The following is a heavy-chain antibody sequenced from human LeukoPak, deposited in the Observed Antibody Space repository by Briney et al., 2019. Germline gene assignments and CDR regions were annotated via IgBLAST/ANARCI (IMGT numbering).Heavy chain of an antibody. D-gene: IGHD3-22*01. J-gene: IGHJ4*02. Sequence: SVKVSSKASGYTFTSYGISWVRQAPGQGLEWMAGIIPIFGTANYAQKFQGRVTITADESTSTAYMELSSLRSEDTAVYYCARDLKDYYDSSGYPPNFDYWGQGTLVTVSS. V-gene: IGHV1-69*13. CDR3: ARDLKDYYDSSGYPPNFDY. CDR2: IIPIFGTA. CDR1: GYTFTSYG.